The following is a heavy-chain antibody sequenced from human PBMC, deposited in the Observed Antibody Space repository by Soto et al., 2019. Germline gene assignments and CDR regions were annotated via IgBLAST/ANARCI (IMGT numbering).Heavy chain of an antibody. J-gene: IGHJ4*02. CDR1: GFTFSSYA. Sequence: EVQLVESGGGLVQPGGSLRLSCAASGFTFSSYAMHWVRQAPGKGLEYVSAISSYRGSTYYANSVKGRFTISRDNSKNTLYREMGSLRAEDMAVYYCARDPDSSGYYYFDYWGQGTLVTVSS. CDR2: ISSYRGST. D-gene: IGHD3-22*01. CDR3: ARDPDSSGYYYFDY. V-gene: IGHV3-64*01.